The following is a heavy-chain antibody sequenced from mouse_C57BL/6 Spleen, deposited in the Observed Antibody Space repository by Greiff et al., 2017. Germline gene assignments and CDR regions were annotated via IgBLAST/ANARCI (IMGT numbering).Heavy chain of an antibody. CDR2: IDPEDGAT. V-gene: IGHV14-2*01. J-gene: IGHJ2*01. CDR3: ARQGYDDF. CDR1: GFTIKDYY. D-gene: IGHD2-2*01. Sequence: DVQLQESGAELVQPGASVKLSCTASGFTIKDYYMHWVKPRTDQGLERIGRIDPEDGATKYDPNFQGKATLSADTSSNPAYLQLSSLTSEDTAGYYGARQGYDDFWGQGTTLTVSS.